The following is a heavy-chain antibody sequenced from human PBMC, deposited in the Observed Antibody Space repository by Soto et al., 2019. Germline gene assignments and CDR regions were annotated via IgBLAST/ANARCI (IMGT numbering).Heavy chain of an antibody. J-gene: IGHJ4*02. CDR2: INPSGGST. Sequence: ASVKVSCKASGYTFTSYYMHWVRQAPGQGLEWMGIINPSGGSTSYAQKFQGKVTMTRDTSTSTVYMELSSLRSEDTAVYYCARDAPDYYDSSGYYPHFDYWGQGTLVTVSS. CDR1: GYTFTSYY. CDR3: ARDAPDYYDSSGYYPHFDY. D-gene: IGHD3-22*01. V-gene: IGHV1-46*01.